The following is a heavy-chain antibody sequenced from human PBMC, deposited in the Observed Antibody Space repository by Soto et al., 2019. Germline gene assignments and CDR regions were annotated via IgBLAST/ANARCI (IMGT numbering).Heavy chain of an antibody. CDR2: IVPLLGTA. CDR3: ARDRGSQNLYFGV. J-gene: IGHJ2*01. D-gene: IGHD3-10*01. V-gene: IGHV1-69*01. Sequence: QVQMVQSGAEVKKPGSSVKVSCKASGDIFSSYPFSWVRQAPGQGREWMGGIVPLLGTADYAQKFQDRVTITAYDSTSTVYMELSSLRSDDTAVYYCARDRGSQNLYFGVWGRGTLVSVSS. CDR1: GDIFSSYP.